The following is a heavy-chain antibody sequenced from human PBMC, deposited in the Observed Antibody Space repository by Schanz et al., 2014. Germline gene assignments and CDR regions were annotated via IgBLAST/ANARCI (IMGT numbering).Heavy chain of an antibody. CDR3: AKSYDTSGYSGFDY. D-gene: IGHD3-22*01. CDR1: GFTFSSYW. Sequence: EVQLVESGGGFVQPGGSLRLSCAASGFTFSSYWMHWVRQAPGKGLVWVSRINSDGSTTIYADSVKGRFTISRDNAKNTLYLQMTSLRAEDTAVYYCAKSYDTSGYSGFDYWGQGTLVTVSS. J-gene: IGHJ4*02. CDR2: INSDGSTT. V-gene: IGHV3-74*01.